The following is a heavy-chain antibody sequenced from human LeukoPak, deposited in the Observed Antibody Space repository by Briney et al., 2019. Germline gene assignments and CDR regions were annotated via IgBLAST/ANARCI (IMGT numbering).Heavy chain of an antibody. D-gene: IGHD3-10*02. CDR2: VYSSGTT. V-gene: IGHV4-59*08. Sequence: SETLSLTCAVSGGSFTGHFWSWIRQPPGKALEWIGYVYSSGTTTYNPSLESRVTISLDTSGKQVSLVLTSVTAADTAVYYCARHGKHLVGYRNVRDPGSFDSWGPGTLVTVSP. J-gene: IGHJ5*01. CDR3: ARHGKHLVGYRNVRDPGSFDS. CDR1: GGSFTGHF.